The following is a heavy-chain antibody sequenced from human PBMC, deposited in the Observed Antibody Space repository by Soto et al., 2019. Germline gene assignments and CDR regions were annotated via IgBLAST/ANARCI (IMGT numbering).Heavy chain of an antibody. Sequence: PSETLSLTCAVYGGSFSGYCWSGIRQPPGKGLEWIGEINHSGSTNYNPSLKSRVTISVDTSKNQFSLKLSSVTAADTAVYYCARGSSIAAAAPYFDYWGQGTLVT. CDR2: INHSGST. J-gene: IGHJ4*02. CDR1: GGSFSGYC. V-gene: IGHV4-34*01. CDR3: ARGSSIAAAAPYFDY. D-gene: IGHD6-13*01.